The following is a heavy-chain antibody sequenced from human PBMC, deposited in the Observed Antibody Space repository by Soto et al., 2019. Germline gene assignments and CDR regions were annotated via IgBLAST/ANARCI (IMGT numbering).Heavy chain of an antibody. D-gene: IGHD3-16*01. V-gene: IGHV3-66*01. Sequence: PWGALRLSWAASGFTVSSKYRNWVRQAPGKGLEWVSLINTDGNTHYAGSVNGRFTISRDNSKNTLYLQMDSLRVDDTAVYYCSSSSGAYIQPSELGYCGRGTLVTVFS. CDR1: GFTVSSKY. CDR2: INTDGNT. J-gene: IGHJ4*01. CDR3: SSSSGAYIQPSELGY.